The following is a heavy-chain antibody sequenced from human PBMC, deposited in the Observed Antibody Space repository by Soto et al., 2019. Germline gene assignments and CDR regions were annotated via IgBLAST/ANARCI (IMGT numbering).Heavy chain of an antibody. J-gene: IGHJ6*02. Sequence: GESLTISYKGSGYSLTSYWIGWVRQMNGKGLEWMGIIYPGDSDTRYSPSFQGQVTISADKSISTAYLQWSSLKASDTAMYYCARQASTIFGVVKDYYYYYGMDVWGQGTTLTVSS. CDR3: ARQASTIFGVVKDYYYYYGMDV. CDR1: GYSLTSYW. CDR2: IYPGDSDT. D-gene: IGHD3-3*01. V-gene: IGHV5-51*01.